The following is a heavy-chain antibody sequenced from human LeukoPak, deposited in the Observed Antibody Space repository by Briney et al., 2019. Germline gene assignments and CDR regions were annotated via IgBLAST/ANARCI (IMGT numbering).Heavy chain of an antibody. CDR2: IYYSGST. Sequence: PSETLSLTCTVSGGSINNGGFFWSWIRQHPGKGLEWIGHIYYSGSTDYKPSLKSRVTTSLDTSENQFSLNLSSVTAADTAVYYCARVQYNGSGSYGNPTFDYWGQGTLVTVSS. V-gene: IGHV4-31*03. CDR1: GGSINNGGFF. CDR3: ARVQYNGSGSYGNPTFDY. J-gene: IGHJ4*02. D-gene: IGHD3-10*01.